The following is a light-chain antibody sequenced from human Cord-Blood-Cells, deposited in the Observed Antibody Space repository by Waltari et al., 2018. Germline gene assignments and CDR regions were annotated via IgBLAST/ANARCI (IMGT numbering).Light chain of an antibody. Sequence: QSALTQPASVSGSPGQSITISCTGTSSDVGSYNLVSWYQQHPGKAPKLMIYEGSKRPSGVSNRFSDSKSGNTASLTISGLQAEDEADYYCCSYAGSSTYGFGTGTKVTVL. CDR3: CSYAGSSTYG. CDR2: EGS. J-gene: IGLJ1*01. CDR1: SSDVGSYNL. V-gene: IGLV2-23*01.